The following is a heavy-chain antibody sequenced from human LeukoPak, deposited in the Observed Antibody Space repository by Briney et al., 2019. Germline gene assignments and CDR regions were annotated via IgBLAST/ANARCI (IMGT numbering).Heavy chain of an antibody. Sequence: NPGGSLRLSCAASKFTFTSYAMSWIRQPPGKGLEWIGDINHSGSTNYSPSLKSPVTISVDTSKNQFSLKLSSVTAADTAVYYCARRGVVVMRSNPVHNWFDPWGQGTLVTVSS. J-gene: IGHJ5*02. CDR2: INHSGST. CDR3: ARRGVVVMRSNPVHNWFDP. V-gene: IGHV4-34*01. CDR1: KFTFTSYA. D-gene: IGHD3-22*01.